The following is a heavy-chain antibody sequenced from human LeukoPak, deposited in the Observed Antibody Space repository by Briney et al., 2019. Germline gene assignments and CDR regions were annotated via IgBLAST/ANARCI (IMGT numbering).Heavy chain of an antibody. J-gene: IGHJ4*02. CDR3: AKDSSIHLNYDFWSGYSRFDY. CDR1: GFIFSNYW. V-gene: IGHV3-7*03. CDR2: INQDGSVK. D-gene: IGHD3-3*01. Sequence: PGGSLRLSCAASGFIFSNYWMSWVRQAPGKGLQWVANINQDGSVKYYVESVKGRFTISRDNAKNSVYLQMNSLRAEDTAVYYCAKDSSIHLNYDFWSGYSRFDYWGQGTLVTVSS.